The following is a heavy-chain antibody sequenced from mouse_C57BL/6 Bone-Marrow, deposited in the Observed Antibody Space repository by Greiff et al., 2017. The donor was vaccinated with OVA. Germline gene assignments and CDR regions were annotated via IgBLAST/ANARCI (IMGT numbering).Heavy chain of an antibody. D-gene: IGHD1-1*01. Sequence: QVQLQQSGAELARPGASVTLSCKASGYTFTSYGISWVKQRTGQGLEWIGEIYPRSGNTYYNEQFKGKATLTADKSSSTAYMELRSLTSEDSAVYFCARRGTTVVDWYVDVWGTGTTVTVSS. J-gene: IGHJ1*03. CDR3: ARRGTTVVDWYVDV. CDR1: GYTFTSYG. CDR2: IYPRSGNT. V-gene: IGHV1-81*01.